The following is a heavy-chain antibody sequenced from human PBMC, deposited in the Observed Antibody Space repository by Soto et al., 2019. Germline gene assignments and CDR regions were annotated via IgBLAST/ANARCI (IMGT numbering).Heavy chain of an antibody. D-gene: IGHD3-10*01. V-gene: IGHV1-69*01. CDR2: IIPTFRPG. J-gene: IGHJ6*02. CDR3: ASFDGTLVRGGRSSPYEMDV. CDR1: GGTFNNYA. Sequence: QVLLAQSGPEVKKPGSSVKVSCKASGGTFNNYAINWVRQAPGKGLEWMGGIIPTFRPGNHAQKFQGRVTMTSDESTTTAYMELNSLRSEDTAIYYCASFDGTLVRGGRSSPYEMDVWGQGTTVIVSS.